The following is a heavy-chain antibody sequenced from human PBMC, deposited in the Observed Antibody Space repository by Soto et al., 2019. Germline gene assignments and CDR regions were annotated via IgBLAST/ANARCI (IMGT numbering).Heavy chain of an antibody. V-gene: IGHV3-74*01. CDR2: INSDGSST. J-gene: IGHJ6*02. Sequence: PGGSLRLSCTASGFTFSSYWMHWVRQAPGKGLVWVSRINSDGSSTSYADSVKGRFTISRDNAKNTLYLQMNSLRAEDTAVYYCAREGPLYGMDVWGRGTTVTVSS. CDR3: AREGPLYGMDV. CDR1: GFTFSSYW.